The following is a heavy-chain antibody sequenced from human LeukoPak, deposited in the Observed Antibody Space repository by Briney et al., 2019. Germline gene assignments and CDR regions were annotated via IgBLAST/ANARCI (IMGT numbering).Heavy chain of an antibody. V-gene: IGHV3-30-3*02. Sequence: SGGSLRLSCAASGFTFSSYAMHWVRQAPGKGLEWVAVISYDGSNRYYADSVKGRFTISRDNSKNTLYLQMNSLRAEDTAVYYCAWRYWGQGTLVTVSS. CDR3: AWRY. CDR2: ISYDGSNR. D-gene: IGHD3-3*01. CDR1: GFTFSSYA. J-gene: IGHJ4*02.